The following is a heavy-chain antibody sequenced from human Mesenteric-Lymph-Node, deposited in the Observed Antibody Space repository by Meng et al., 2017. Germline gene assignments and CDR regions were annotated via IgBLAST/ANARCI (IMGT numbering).Heavy chain of an antibody. CDR3: TRGYSGNYGKFDP. V-gene: IGHV3-74*01. D-gene: IGHD1-26*01. Sequence: EGQVVESGGGLVQPGGSLRLSCVASGLTLSNDWMHWVRQAPGKGLVWVSRINSDGSSTYYADSVKGRLTISRDNAKNTVYLQMNSLRDEDTAVYYCTRGYSGNYGKFDPWGQGTLVTVSS. CDR1: GLTLSNDW. J-gene: IGHJ5*02. CDR2: INSDGSST.